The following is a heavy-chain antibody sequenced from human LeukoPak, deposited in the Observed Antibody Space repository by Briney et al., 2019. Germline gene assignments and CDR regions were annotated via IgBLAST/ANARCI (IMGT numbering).Heavy chain of an antibody. J-gene: IGHJ4*02. Sequence: ASVKVSCKASGYTFTSYGISWVRQAPGQGLEWMGWISAYNGNTNYAQKLQGRVTMTTDTSTSTAYMELRSLRSDDTAVYYCARDEDYYGSGSYGSDYWGQGTLVTVSS. V-gene: IGHV1-18*04. D-gene: IGHD3-10*01. CDR2: ISAYNGNT. CDR1: GYTFTSYG. CDR3: ARDEDYYGSGSYGSDY.